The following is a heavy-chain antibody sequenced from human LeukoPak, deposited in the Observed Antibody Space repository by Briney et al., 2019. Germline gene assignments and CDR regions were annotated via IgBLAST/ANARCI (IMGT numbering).Heavy chain of an antibody. CDR3: ARVGGGATYYDFWSGPNWFDP. Sequence: ASVKVSCKASGYTFTGYYIHWVRQAPGQGLEWVGWINPNSGGTNYAQKFQGRVTMTRDTSISTAYMELSRLRSDGTAVYYCARVGGGATYYDFWSGPNWFDPWGQGTLVTVSS. D-gene: IGHD3-3*01. CDR2: INPNSGGT. J-gene: IGHJ5*02. CDR1: GYTFTGYY. V-gene: IGHV1-2*02.